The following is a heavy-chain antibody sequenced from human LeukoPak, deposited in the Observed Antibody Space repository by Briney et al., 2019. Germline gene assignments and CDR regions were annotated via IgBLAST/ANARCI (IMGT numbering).Heavy chain of an antibody. D-gene: IGHD3-9*01. CDR3: ARGRISTGYYFFDY. V-gene: IGHV4-34*01. CDR1: GGSFSGYY. J-gene: IGHJ4*02. CDR2: INHSGST. Sequence: PSETLSLTCAVYGGSFSGYYWSWIRQPPGKGLEWIGEINHSGSTNYNPSLKSRVTISVDTSKNQFSLKLSSVTAADTAVYYCARGRISTGYYFFDYWGQGTLVPVSS.